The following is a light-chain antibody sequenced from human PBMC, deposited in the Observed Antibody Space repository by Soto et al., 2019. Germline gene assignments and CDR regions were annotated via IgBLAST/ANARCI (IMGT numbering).Light chain of an antibody. CDR1: QTPNIN. Sequence: EVVMSRSQATLSLSLGARAALSCRASQTPNINFLAWYQQKPGRAPRLLIAAVSHRATGVPARFSGSGSGTEFTLTISSLQSEDFTLYYCQQYNIWPLTFGGGTKV. V-gene: IGKV3-15*01. J-gene: IGKJ4*01. CDR2: AVS. CDR3: QQYNIWPLT.